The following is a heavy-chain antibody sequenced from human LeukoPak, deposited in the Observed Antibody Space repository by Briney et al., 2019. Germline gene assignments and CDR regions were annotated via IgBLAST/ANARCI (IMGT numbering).Heavy chain of an antibody. D-gene: IGHD2-2*01. V-gene: IGHV1-8*01. Sequence: GASVKVSCKASGYTFTSYDINWVRQAAGQGLEWMGYMNPNTEKTGYAQRFQGRVTMTRDTSIDTAYMELSSLGSEDTAVYYCARKTCSTTSCLHPWGQGTLVTVSS. CDR1: GYTFTSYD. CDR2: MNPNTEKT. CDR3: ARKTCSTTSCLHP. J-gene: IGHJ5*02.